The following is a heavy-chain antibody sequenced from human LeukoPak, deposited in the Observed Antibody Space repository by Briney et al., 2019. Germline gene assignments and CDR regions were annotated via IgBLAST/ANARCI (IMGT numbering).Heavy chain of an antibody. J-gene: IGHJ5*02. D-gene: IGHD3-10*01. V-gene: IGHV1-58*02. Sequence: ASVKVSCKASGFTFTSSAMQWVRQARGQRLEWIGWIVVGSGNTNYAQKFQERVTITRDMSTSTAYMELSSLRSEDTAVYYCARGHGSGSLLPSDLWGQGTLVTVSS. CDR1: GFTFTSSA. CDR2: IVVGSGNT. CDR3: ARGHGSGSLLPSDL.